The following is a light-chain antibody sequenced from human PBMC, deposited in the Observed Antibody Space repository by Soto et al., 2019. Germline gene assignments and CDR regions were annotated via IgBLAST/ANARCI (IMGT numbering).Light chain of an antibody. CDR1: QSPLYSDGNTY. Sequence: DVVMTQSPLSLPVTLGQPASISCRSSQSPLYSDGNTYLTWFHQRPGQSPRRLIYKVSHRDSGVADRFRGSWYGTDFTLQINRVEAEDGGVYYCLQGTYWPYTFGQGTQLEIK. V-gene: IGKV2-30*01. CDR2: KVS. J-gene: IGKJ2*01. CDR3: LQGTYWPYT.